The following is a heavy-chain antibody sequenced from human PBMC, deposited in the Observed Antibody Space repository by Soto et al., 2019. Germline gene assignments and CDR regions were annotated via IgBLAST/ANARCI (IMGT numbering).Heavy chain of an antibody. CDR2: IYWDEDK. Sequence: QITLKESGPTLVKPTQTLTLTCTFSGFSLSTRGVAVGWFRQPPGKALEWLALIYWDEDKWYSPSLKSRLTITDDAPKNQVVPTMTSMDPVDTATYYCAHRPRGYAYYFDYRGQGTLVTVSS. D-gene: IGHD5-12*01. CDR1: GFSLSTRGVA. J-gene: IGHJ4*02. CDR3: AHRPRGYAYYFDY. V-gene: IGHV2-5*02.